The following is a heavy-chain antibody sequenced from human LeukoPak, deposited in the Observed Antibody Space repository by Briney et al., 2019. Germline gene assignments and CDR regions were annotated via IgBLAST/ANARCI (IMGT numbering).Heavy chain of an antibody. Sequence: ASVKVSCKTSGNILTGFYIHWVRQAPGRGLEWMGWINPNNGGANFAQKFQGRVTFTRDSYISTVYMDLSRLRSNDTAVYYCSRAESAAVPDWYFDLWGRGTLVTVSS. CDR3: SRAESAAVPDWYFDL. CDR2: INPNNGGA. CDR1: GNILTGFY. V-gene: IGHV1-2*02. J-gene: IGHJ2*01. D-gene: IGHD6-13*01.